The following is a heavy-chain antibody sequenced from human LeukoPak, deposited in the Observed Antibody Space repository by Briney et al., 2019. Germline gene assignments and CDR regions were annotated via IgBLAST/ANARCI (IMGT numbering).Heavy chain of an antibody. V-gene: IGHV4-59*08. J-gene: IGHJ3*02. CDR2: IYYSGST. CDR3: ATNRSGWPDAFDI. Sequence: SETLSLTCTVSGGSISSYYWSWIRQPPGKGLEWIGYIYYSGSTNYNPSLKSRVTISVDTSKNQFSLKLSSVTAADTAVYYCATNRSGWPDAFDIWGQGTMVTVSS. CDR1: GGSISSYY. D-gene: IGHD6-19*01.